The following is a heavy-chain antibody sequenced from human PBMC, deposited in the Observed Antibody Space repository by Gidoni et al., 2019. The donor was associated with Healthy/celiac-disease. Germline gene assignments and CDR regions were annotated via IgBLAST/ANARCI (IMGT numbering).Heavy chain of an antibody. CDR1: GFTLSRYA. CDR2: ISGCGGST. Sequence: EVQLVESGGGLVQPGGSLRLSCAAAGFTLSRYAMRWVRQAPGKGLGWVSAISGCGGSTYYADSVKGRFNISRDNSKNTLYLQMNSLRAEDTAVYYCCVGRNFFDYWGQGTLVTVSS. J-gene: IGHJ4*02. V-gene: IGHV3-23*04. CDR3: CVGRNFFDY.